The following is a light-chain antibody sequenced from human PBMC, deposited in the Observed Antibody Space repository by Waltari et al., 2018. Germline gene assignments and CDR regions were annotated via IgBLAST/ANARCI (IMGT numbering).Light chain of an antibody. CDR3: QQYGNSPRT. CDR1: QSFSSSS. CDR2: DTS. Sequence: EIVLTHPPGTASLSPGEGAILSCRASQSFSSSSLAWYQQKPGQAPRLLIYDTSSRATGIPDRFSGSGSGTDFTLTISRLEPEDFAVYYCQQYGNSPRTFGQGTRLEI. V-gene: IGKV3-20*01. J-gene: IGKJ5*01.